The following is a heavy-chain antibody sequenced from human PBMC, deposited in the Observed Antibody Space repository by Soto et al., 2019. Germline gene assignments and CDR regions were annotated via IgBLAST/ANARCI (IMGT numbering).Heavy chain of an antibody. D-gene: IGHD4-17*01. CDR2: IYYSGST. CDR1: GGSISSGGYY. V-gene: IGHV4-31*03. J-gene: IGHJ5*02. Sequence: QVQLQESGPGLVKPSQTLSLTCTVSGGSISSGGYYWSWIRQHPGKGREWMGYIYYSGSTYYNPSLKSRVTISVDTSKNQFSLKLSSVTAADTAVYYCARVGYGDYGHRGLGVFDPWGQGTLVTVSS. CDR3: ARVGYGDYGHRGLGVFDP.